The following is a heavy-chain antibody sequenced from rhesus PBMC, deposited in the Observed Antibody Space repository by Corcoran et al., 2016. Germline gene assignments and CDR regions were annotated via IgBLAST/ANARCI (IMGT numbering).Heavy chain of an antibody. D-gene: IGHD1-20*01. Sequence: QVQLVQSGAEVKKPGASVKVSCKASGFTFGSYAISWVRQAPGQGLEGMGAIVPLVGVTNYAHKLQGRVTSTADTSTTTAYMERGSLRSEDTAVYYCARGPTKQAGSFDVWGRGVLVTVSS. CDR3: ARGPTKQAGSFDV. J-gene: IGHJ5-2*02. CDR2: IVPLVGVT. V-gene: IGHV1-198*02. CDR1: GFTFGSYA.